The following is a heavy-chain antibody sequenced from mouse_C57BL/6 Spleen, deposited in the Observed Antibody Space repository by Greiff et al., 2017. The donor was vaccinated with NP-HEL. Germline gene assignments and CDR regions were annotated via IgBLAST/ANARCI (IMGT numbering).Heavy chain of an antibody. CDR1: GYAFSSSW. CDR2: IYPGDGDT. CDR3: ARRGDYGSSIDY. J-gene: IGHJ2*01. Sequence: VKLQESGPELVKPGASVKISCKASGYAFSSSWMNWVKQRPGKGLEWIGRIYPGDGDTNYNGKFKGKATLTADKSSSTAYMQLSSLTSEDSAVYFCARRGDYGSSIDYWGQGTTLTVSS. D-gene: IGHD1-1*01. V-gene: IGHV1-82*01.